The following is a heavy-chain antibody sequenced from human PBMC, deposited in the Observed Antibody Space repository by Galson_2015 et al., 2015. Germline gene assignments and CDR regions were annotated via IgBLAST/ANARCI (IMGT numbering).Heavy chain of an antibody. Sequence: LSLTCAVSGYSIINGHWWSWVRQSPGEGLEWIGEIERKEGTTYNPSLRGRATISVDTSKNHLSLSLTSVTAADTALYYCARNGDYALDSWGQGTLVTVSS. D-gene: IGHD4-17*01. V-gene: IGHV4-4*02. CDR2: IERKEGT. J-gene: IGHJ4*02. CDR3: ARNGDYALDS. CDR1: GYSIINGHW.